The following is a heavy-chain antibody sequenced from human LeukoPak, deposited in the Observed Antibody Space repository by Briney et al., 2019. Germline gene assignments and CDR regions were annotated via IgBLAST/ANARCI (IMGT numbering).Heavy chain of an antibody. CDR2: IYYSGST. Sequence: SETLSLTCTVSGGSISSYYWSWIRQPPGKGLEWIGYIYYSGSTYYNPSLKSRVTISVDTSKNQFSLKLSSVTAADTAVYYCAREVRGVINWFDPWGQGTLVTVSS. V-gene: IGHV4-59*01. CDR1: GGSISSYY. D-gene: IGHD3-10*01. J-gene: IGHJ5*02. CDR3: AREVRGVINWFDP.